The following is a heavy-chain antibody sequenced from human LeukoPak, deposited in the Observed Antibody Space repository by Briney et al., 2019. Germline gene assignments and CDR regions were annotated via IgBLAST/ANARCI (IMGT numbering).Heavy chain of an antibody. J-gene: IGHJ6*02. D-gene: IGHD5-18*01. CDR2: INHSGST. V-gene: IGHV4-34*01. CDR1: GGSFSGYY. CDR3: ARGPSTLGQPYYYYYGMDV. Sequence: SETLSLTCAVYGGSFSGYYWSWIRQPPGKGLEWIGEINHSGSTNYNPSLKSRVTISVDTSKNQFSLKLSSVTAADTAVYYCARGPSTLGQPYYYYYGMDVWGQGTTVTVSS.